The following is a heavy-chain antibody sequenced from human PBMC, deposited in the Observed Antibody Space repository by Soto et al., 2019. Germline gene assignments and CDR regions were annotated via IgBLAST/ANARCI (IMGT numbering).Heavy chain of an antibody. J-gene: IGHJ4*02. CDR2: IWYDGSNK. V-gene: IGHV3-33*01. CDR1: GFTCSSYG. D-gene: IGHD6-13*01. CDR3: ARDREAAATDY. Sequence: QVQLVESGGGVVQPGRSLRLSCAASGFTCSSYGMHWVRQAPGKGLEWVAVIWYDGSNKYYADSVKGRFTISRDNSKNTLYLQMNSLRAEDTAVHYCARDREAAATDYRGQGTLVTVSS.